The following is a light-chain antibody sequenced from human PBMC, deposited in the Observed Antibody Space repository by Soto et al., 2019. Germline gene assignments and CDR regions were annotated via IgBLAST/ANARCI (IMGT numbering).Light chain of an antibody. J-gene: IGKJ3*01. CDR2: AAS. CDR1: QKISTY. V-gene: IGKV1-39*01. CDR3: QQSYSIPFT. Sequence: DIQMTQSPSSLSASVGDRVTITCRASQKISTYLTWYQLKPGKAPSLLIYAASTLQRGVPSRFSGSGSGTHFTLTISSLQPEDFATYYCQQSYSIPFTFGPGTKVDL.